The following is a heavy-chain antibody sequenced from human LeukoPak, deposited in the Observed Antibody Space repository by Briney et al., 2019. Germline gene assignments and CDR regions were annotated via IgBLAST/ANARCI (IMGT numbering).Heavy chain of an antibody. D-gene: IGHD5-12*01. V-gene: IGHV1-8*01. CDR2: MNPNSGNT. Sequence: VASVKVSCKASGYTFTTYDIYWVRQATGQGLEWMGWMNPNSGNTGYAQKFQGRVTMTRNTSISTANMELSSLRSEDTAVYHCARDSGYEFDYWGQGTLSPSPQ. J-gene: IGHJ4*02. CDR1: GYTFTTYD. CDR3: ARDSGYEFDY.